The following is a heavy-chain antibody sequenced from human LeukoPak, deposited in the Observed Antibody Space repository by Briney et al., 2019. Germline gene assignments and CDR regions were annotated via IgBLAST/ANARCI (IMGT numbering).Heavy chain of an antibody. V-gene: IGHV3-74*01. CDR2: INSDGSST. D-gene: IGHD4-17*01. CDR3: ARETYGDYAYYFDY. Sequence: GGSLRLSCAGSGFTFNNYWMHWVRQAPGKGLVWVSGINSDGSSTNYADSVKGRFTISRDNAKNTLFLQMDSLRDEDTAVYYCARETYGDYAYYFDYWGQGTLVTVSS. J-gene: IGHJ4*02. CDR1: GFTFNNYW.